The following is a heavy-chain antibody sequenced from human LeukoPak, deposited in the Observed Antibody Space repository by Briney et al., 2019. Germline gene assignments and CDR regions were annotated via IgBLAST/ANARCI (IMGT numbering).Heavy chain of an antibody. CDR3: ARGRYESTRLSAYYYYYMDV. J-gene: IGHJ6*03. CDR2: IFTSGST. D-gene: IGHD1-14*01. CDR1: GGSISSYY. Sequence: SETLSLTCTVSGGSISSYYWSWIRQPAGKGLEWIGRIFTSGSTIYNPSLKSRVTMSVDTSKNQFSLKLSSVTAADTAVYYCARGRYESTRLSAYYYYYMDVWGKGTTVTVSS. V-gene: IGHV4-4*07.